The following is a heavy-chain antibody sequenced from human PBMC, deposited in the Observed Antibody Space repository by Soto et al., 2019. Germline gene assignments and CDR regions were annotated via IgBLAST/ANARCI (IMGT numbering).Heavy chain of an antibody. CDR2: IYYSGST. J-gene: IGHJ4*02. Sequence: SETLSLTCTVSGGSISSGGYHWNWIRQHPGKGLEWIGNIYYSGSTYYNPSLKSRVTISIDTSKNQFSLKLSSVTAADTAVYYCARDVWPYYFDYWGQGSLVTVSS. D-gene: IGHD2-21*01. CDR3: ARDVWPYYFDY. CDR1: GGSISSGGYH. V-gene: IGHV4-31*03.